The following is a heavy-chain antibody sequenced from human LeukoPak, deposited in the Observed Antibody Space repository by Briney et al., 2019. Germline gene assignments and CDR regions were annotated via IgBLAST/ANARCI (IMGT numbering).Heavy chain of an antibody. V-gene: IGHV4-59*01. CDR3: ARSVLGDFNYYYGMDV. Sequence: SETLSLTCTVSGGSLRSYCWNWIRQPPGKGLEWIGYIYYSGSTNYNPSLKSRVTISVDTSKNQFSLKLSSVTAADTAVYYCARSVLGDFNYYYGMDVWGQGTTVTVSS. CDR1: GGSLRSYC. J-gene: IGHJ6*02. D-gene: IGHD2/OR15-2a*01. CDR2: IYYSGST.